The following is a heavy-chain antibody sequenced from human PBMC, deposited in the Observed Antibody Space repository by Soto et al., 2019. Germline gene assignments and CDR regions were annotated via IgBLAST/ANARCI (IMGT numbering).Heavy chain of an antibody. Sequence: QVQLVQSGAEVKKPGASVKVSCKASGYTFTSYGISWVRQAPGQGLEWMGWISAYNGNTNYAQKLQGRVTMTTDTSTSTAYMELRSLRSDDTAVYYCARDYAKWIQLWLGEDSSGYFIYWGQGTLVTVSS. CDR3: ARDYAKWIQLWLGEDSSGYFIY. J-gene: IGHJ4*02. CDR2: ISAYNGNT. D-gene: IGHD5-18*01. CDR1: GYTFTSYG. V-gene: IGHV1-18*04.